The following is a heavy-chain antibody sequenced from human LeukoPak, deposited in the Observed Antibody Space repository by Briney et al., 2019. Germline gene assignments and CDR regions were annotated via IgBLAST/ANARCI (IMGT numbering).Heavy chain of an antibody. CDR1: GGSISSYY. CDR3: ARDCSGGSCYSWGLDY. D-gene: IGHD2-15*01. J-gene: IGHJ4*02. Sequence: SETLSLTCTVSGGSISSYYWSWIRQPAGKGLEWIGRIYTSGSTNYNPSLKSRVTMSVDTSKNQFSLKLSSVTAADTAVYYCARDCSGGSCYSWGLDYWGQGTLDTVSS. V-gene: IGHV4-4*07. CDR2: IYTSGST.